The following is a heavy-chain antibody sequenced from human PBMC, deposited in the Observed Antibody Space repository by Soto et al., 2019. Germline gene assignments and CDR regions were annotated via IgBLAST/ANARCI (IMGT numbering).Heavy chain of an antibody. V-gene: IGHV4-31*03. D-gene: IGHD5-18*01. CDR3: ARVAPGTAMDLTHFDY. Sequence: SETLSLPCTVSGGSISSGGYYWSWIRQHPGKGLEWIGYIYYSGSTYYNPSLKSRVTISVDTSKNQFSLKLSSVTAADTAVYYCARVAPGTAMDLTHFDYWGQGTLVTVS. CDR1: GGSISSGGYY. J-gene: IGHJ4*02. CDR2: IYYSGST.